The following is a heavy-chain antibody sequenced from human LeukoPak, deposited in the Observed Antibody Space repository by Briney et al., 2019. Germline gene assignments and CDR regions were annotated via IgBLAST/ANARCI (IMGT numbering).Heavy chain of an antibody. CDR3: AKKSPIFGVVIPLFDY. CDR2: INTSGRST. D-gene: IGHD3-3*01. J-gene: IGHJ4*02. V-gene: IGHV3-23*05. CDR1: GFNFSSFV. Sequence: GGSLRLSCAASGFNFSSFVMTWVRQAPGKGLEWVSSINTSGRSTYYADSVKGRFTISRDNSKNTLYLQVNSLRAEDTAVYYCAKKSPIFGVVIPLFDYWGQGTLVSVSS.